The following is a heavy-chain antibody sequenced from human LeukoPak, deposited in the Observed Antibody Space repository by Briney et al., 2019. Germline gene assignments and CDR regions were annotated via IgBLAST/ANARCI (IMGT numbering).Heavy chain of an antibody. J-gene: IGHJ4*02. D-gene: IGHD6-19*01. CDR1: GLILRGHA. CDR2: IGDSGEIE. V-gene: IGHV3-23*01. CDR3: AKGYSSGWTPFDY. Sequence: SGGSLTLSCEASGLILRGHAMSWVRQAPGKGLEWVSGIGDSGEIERYADSVKGRFTISRDNFRKTVYLEMRSLRPEDTAVYYCAKGYSSGWTPFDYWGQGTQVTVSS.